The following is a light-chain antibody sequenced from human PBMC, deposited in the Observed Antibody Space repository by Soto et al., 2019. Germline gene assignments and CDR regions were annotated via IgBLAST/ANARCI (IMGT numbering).Light chain of an antibody. J-gene: IGLJ1*01. CDR1: SSDSGGYNY. V-gene: IGLV2-8*01. CDR2: EVS. Sequence: QSALTQPPSASGSPGQSVTISCTGTSSDSGGYNYVSWYLQHPGKAPKLMIYEVSKRPSGVPDRFSGSKSGNTASLTVSGLQAEDEADYYCSSYAGSNNYVFGSGTKLTVL. CDR3: SSYAGSNNYV.